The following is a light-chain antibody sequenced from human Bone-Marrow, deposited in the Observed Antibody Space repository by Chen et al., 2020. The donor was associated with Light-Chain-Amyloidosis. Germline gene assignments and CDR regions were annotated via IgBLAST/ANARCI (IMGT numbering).Light chain of an antibody. CDR2: EVS. J-gene: IGLJ2*01. V-gene: IGLV2-14*01. CDR1: SSDVGGYNY. CDR3: SSXXXSSTLV. Sequence: SALTXPASXXGSPXXSITISCTGTSSDVGGYNYVSWYQQEPGKAPXLMISEVSNRPSGVXNRFSXXKSGNTASLTISGXXAEDXXDYXXSSXXXSSTLVFGGGTKLTVL.